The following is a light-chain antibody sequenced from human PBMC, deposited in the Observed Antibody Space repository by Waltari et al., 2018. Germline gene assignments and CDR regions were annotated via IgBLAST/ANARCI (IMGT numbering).Light chain of an antibody. CDR2: GAS. Sequence: ELVMTQSPPTLSLSPGERATLSCKASQNVSFNLAWYQKKPDQAPRLLIYGASTRATGIPATFSASGSGTDFTLTISSLRSEDFAVYFCQQYNYWPTFGGGTKIEIK. J-gene: IGKJ4*01. CDR3: QQYNYWPT. CDR1: QNVSFN. V-gene: IGKV3-15*01.